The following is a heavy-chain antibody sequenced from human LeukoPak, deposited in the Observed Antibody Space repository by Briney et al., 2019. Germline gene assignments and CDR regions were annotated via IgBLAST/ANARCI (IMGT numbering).Heavy chain of an antibody. D-gene: IGHD5-18*01. V-gene: IGHV3-23*01. CDR1: GFTVSSYA. CDR2: ISGSGGST. Sequence: PGGSLRLSCAASGFTVSSYAMSWVRQAPGKGLEWVSAISGSGGSTYYADYVKGRITISKDNYKNTLYLQMNSLKDEDTAVYYCAKDPAVDTAMVNYFDYWGQGTLVTVSS. J-gene: IGHJ4*02. CDR3: AKDPAVDTAMVNYFDY.